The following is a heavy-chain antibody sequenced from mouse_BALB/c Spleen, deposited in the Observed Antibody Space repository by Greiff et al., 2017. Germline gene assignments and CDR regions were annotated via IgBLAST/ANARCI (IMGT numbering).Heavy chain of an antibody. Sequence: EVKLMESGGGLVKPGGSLKLSCAASGFTFSSYAMSWVRQTPEKRLEWVASISSGGSTYYPDSVKGRFTISRDNARNILYLQMGSLRSGDTAMYYCAREGYYGLPFAYWGQGTLVTVSA. CDR3: AREGYYGLPFAY. V-gene: IGHV5-6-5*01. J-gene: IGHJ3*01. CDR1: GFTFSSYA. CDR2: ISSGGST. D-gene: IGHD1-1*01.